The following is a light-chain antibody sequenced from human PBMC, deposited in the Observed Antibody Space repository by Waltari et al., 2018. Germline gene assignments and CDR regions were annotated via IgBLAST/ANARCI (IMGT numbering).Light chain of an antibody. CDR1: SSYVVCYNY. Sequence: QSALTQPASVSGSPGQSIPIPCTGTSSYVVCYNYVPWYQQHPGKAPKLMIYDVSNRPSGVSNRFSGSKSGNTASLTISGLQAEDEADYYCSSYTSSSTLGVFGGGTKLTVL. V-gene: IGLV2-14*03. CDR3: SSYTSSSTLGV. CDR2: DVS. J-gene: IGLJ2*01.